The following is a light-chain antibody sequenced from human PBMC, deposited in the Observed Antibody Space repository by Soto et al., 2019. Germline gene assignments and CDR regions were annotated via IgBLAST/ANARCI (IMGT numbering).Light chain of an antibody. Sequence: EIVLTQSPGTPSFSPGGKSTPSSRASQSVSSSYLAWYQQKPGQAPRLLIYGASSRATGIPDRFSGSGSGTDFTLTISRLEPEDFAVYYCQQYGSSPWTFGQGTKVDIK. CDR2: GAS. V-gene: IGKV3-20*01. CDR3: QQYGSSPWT. CDR1: QSVSSSY. J-gene: IGKJ1*01.